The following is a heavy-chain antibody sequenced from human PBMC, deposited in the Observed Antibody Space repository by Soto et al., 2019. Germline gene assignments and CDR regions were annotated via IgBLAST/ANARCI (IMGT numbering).Heavy chain of an antibody. CDR3: ARPPSDYGDAYGMDV. V-gene: IGHV5-51*01. Sequence: PGESLKISCKGSGYSFTSYWIGWVRQMPGKGLEWMGIIYPGDSDTRYSPSFQGQVTISADKSISTAYLQWSSLKASDTAMYYCARPPSDYGDAYGMDVWGQGTTVTVSS. J-gene: IGHJ6*02. CDR2: IYPGDSDT. D-gene: IGHD4-17*01. CDR1: GYSFTSYW.